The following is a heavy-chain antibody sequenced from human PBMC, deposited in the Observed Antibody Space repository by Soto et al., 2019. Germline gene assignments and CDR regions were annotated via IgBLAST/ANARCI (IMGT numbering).Heavy chain of an antibody. CDR3: ARRPRVIAVAGFDY. J-gene: IGHJ4*02. Sequence: QVQLVQSGAEVKKPGASVKVSCKASGYTFTSYGISWVRQAPGQWLEGMGWISAYNGNTNYAQKLQGRVTMATDTSTSTAYMELRSLRSDDTDVYYCARRPRVIAVAGFDYWGQGTLVPVSS. D-gene: IGHD6-19*01. V-gene: IGHV1-18*01. CDR2: ISAYNGNT. CDR1: GYTFTSYG.